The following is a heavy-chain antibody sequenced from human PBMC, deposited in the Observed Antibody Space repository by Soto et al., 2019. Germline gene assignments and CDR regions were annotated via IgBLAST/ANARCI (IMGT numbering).Heavy chain of an antibody. D-gene: IGHD3-9*01. CDR3: ARGPHYYILTGYYGSYYYGMDV. CDR1: GGTFISYA. CDR2: FIPIFGTG. J-gene: IGHJ6*02. V-gene: IGHV1-69*06. Sequence: SVKVTRKASGGTFISYAISWVRPPPGHGLEWMGGFIPIFGTGNYAQEFQGGVTIHAEKFTSTGYREVSSLRYKETAVCYCARGPHYYILTGYYGSYYYGMDVWGQGTTVTVSS.